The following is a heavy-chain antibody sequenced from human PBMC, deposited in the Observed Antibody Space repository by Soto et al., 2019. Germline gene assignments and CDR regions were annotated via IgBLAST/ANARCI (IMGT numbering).Heavy chain of an antibody. Sequence: PSQTLSLTCAISGDSVSTNSATWDWIRHSPSRGLEWLGRTYYRSKWFNDYAVSVKGRISINPDTSNNQFSLQLNSVTPDDTAVYYCARLIGNSWLDSWGQGTLVTVPS. CDR1: GDSVSTNSAT. V-gene: IGHV6-1*01. J-gene: IGHJ5*01. CDR3: ARLIGNSWLDS. D-gene: IGHD2-8*01. CDR2: TYYRSKWFN.